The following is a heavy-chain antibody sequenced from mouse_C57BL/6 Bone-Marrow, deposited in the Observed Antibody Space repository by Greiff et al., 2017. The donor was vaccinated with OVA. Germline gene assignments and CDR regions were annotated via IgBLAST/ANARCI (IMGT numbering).Heavy chain of an antibody. Sequence: EVQLVESGGGLVKPGGSLQLSCAASGFTFSSYAMSWVRQTPEKRLEWVATISDGGSYTYYPDNVKGRFTISRDNAKNNLYLQMSHLKSEDTAMYYCAREDYGSSPHWYFDVWGTGTTVTVSS. D-gene: IGHD1-1*01. J-gene: IGHJ1*03. CDR3: AREDYGSSPHWYFDV. CDR2: ISDGGSYT. CDR1: GFTFSSYA. V-gene: IGHV5-4*01.